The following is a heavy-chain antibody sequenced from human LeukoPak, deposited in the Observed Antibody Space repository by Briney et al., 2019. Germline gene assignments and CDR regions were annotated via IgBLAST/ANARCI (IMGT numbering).Heavy chain of an antibody. V-gene: IGHV3-23*01. CDR2: IIGSGSGT. CDR1: GFTFSSYG. Sequence: GGSLRLSCAASGFTFSSYGMSWVRQAPGKGLQWVSVIIGSGSGTYYADSVKGRFTISRDNAKNSLYLQMNSLRAEDTAVYYCARDSGNYLDAFDIWGQGTMVTVSS. D-gene: IGHD1-7*01. J-gene: IGHJ3*02. CDR3: ARDSGNYLDAFDI.